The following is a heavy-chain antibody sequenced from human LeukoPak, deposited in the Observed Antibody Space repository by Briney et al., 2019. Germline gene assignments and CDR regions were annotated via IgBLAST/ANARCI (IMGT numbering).Heavy chain of an antibody. V-gene: IGHV3-7*01. CDR2: INQDGSER. D-gene: IGHD6-13*01. CDR3: ARDSGYSSSFAFDI. J-gene: IGHJ3*02. Sequence: GGSLRLSCAASGFTFSSHWMTWVRQAPGKGLEWVANINQDGSERYYVDSVKGRFTISRDNAKNSLYPQMNSLRAEDTAVYYCARDSGYSSSFAFDIWGQGTMVTVSS. CDR1: GFTFSSHW.